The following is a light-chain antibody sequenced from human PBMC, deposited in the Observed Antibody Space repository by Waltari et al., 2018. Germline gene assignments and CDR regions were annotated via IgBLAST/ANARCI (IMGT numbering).Light chain of an antibody. CDR2: EVS. Sequence: QSALTQPASVSGSPGQSITISCSGTSSDVGDYRYVAWYQQHPGKAPKLMIYEVSNRPSGVSNRVSCSKSGNTASLTISGLQAEDEADYYCSSYTTSTSYVVFGGGTKLTVL. CDR3: SSYTTSTSYVV. V-gene: IGLV2-14*01. CDR1: SSDVGDYRY. J-gene: IGLJ2*01.